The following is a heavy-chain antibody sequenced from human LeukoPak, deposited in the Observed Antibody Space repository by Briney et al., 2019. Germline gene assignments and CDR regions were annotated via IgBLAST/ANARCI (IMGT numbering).Heavy chain of an antibody. CDR3: ARARRVGYSNWDY. D-gene: IGHD5-24*01. J-gene: IGHJ4*02. V-gene: IGHV3-53*01. CDR1: GFSVSSLY. CDR2: IYHDERT. Sequence: GGSLRLSCAASGFSVSSLYMSWVRQAPGKGLEWVSVIYHDERTDYADSVRGRFTISRDNSKNTLYLLMNSLRVDDTAVYYCARARRVGYSNWDYWGQGTLVTVSS.